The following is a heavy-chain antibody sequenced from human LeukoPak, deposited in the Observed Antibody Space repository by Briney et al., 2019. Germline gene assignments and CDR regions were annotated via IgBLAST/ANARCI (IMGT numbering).Heavy chain of an antibody. V-gene: IGHV3-48*01. CDR3: AKGAPVNWFDP. J-gene: IGHJ5*02. Sequence: GGSLRFSCAASGFTFSSYSMNWVRQAPGKGLEWVSYISSSSSTTYYADSVKGRFTISRDNSKNTLYLQMNSLRAEDTAVYYCAKGAPVNWFDPWGQGTLVTVSS. CDR2: ISSSSSTT. CDR1: GFTFSSYS.